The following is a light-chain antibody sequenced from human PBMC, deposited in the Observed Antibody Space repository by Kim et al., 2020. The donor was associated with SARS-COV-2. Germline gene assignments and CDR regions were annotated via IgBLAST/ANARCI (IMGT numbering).Light chain of an antibody. CDR1: SPNIGSNF. V-gene: IGLV1-47*01. CDR3: VVWDDSLSGWL. Sequence: QSVLTQPPSASGTPGQRVTISCSGTSPNIGSNFVYWYQQFPGTAPKLLIYSNTQRPSGVPARCSGSKSGTSASLAISGLRSEDEADYYCVVWDDSLSGWLFGGGTKLTVL. CDR2: SNT. J-gene: IGLJ3*02.